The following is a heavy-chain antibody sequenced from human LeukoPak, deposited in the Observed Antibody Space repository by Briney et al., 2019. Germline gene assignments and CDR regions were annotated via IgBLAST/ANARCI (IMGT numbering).Heavy chain of an antibody. CDR2: IYYSGST. J-gene: IGHJ2*01. D-gene: IGHD2-2*02. Sequence: PSETLSLTCTVSGGSISSSSYYWGWIRQPPGKGLEWIGSIYYSGSTYYNPSLKSRVTISVDTSKNQFSLKLSSVTAADTAVYYCARAWCSSTSCYTSGYWYFDLWGRGTLVTVSS. CDR3: ARAWCSSTSCYTSGYWYFDL. CDR1: GGSISSSSYY. V-gene: IGHV4-39*07.